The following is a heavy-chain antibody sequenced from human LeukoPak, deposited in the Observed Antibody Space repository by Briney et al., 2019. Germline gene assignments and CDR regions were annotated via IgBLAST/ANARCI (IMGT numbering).Heavy chain of an antibody. J-gene: IGHJ6*03. Sequence: SETLSLTCAVYGGSFSGYYWSWIRQPPGKGLEWIGEINHSGSTNYNPSLKSRVTISVDTSKNQFSLKLSSVTAADTAVYYCARGPIVGATLLPGSHMDVWGKGTTVTVSS. D-gene: IGHD1-26*01. CDR2: INHSGST. V-gene: IGHV4-34*01. CDR3: ARGPIVGATLLPGSHMDV. CDR1: GGSFSGYY.